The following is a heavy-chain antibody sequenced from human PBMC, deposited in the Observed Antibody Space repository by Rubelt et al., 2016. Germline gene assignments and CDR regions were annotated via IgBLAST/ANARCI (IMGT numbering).Heavy chain of an antibody. Sequence: QITLKESGPTLVKPTQTLTLPCTFSGFSLSTRGVGVGWIRQPPGKALAWLALIYCDDDHRYSPSLKSMLTLPHDPPKNQRVLTMTNMYPVEQATDYGAHSLTRVRGVITTPYLDYWGQGTLVTVSS. J-gene: IGHJ4*02. CDR2: IYCDDDH. D-gene: IGHD3-10*01. CDR1: GFSLSTRGVG. V-gene: IGHV2-5*02. CDR3: AHSLTRVRGVITTPYLDY.